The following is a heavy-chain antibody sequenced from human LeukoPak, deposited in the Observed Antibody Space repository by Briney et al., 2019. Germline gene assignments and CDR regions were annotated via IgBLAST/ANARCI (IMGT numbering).Heavy chain of an antibody. CDR3: ARRPTYDSSGYYLPGWALDI. Sequence: GESLKISCKGSGYSFTSYWIGWVRQMPGKGLEWMGIIYPGDSDTRYSPSFQGQVTISADKSISTAYLQWSSLKASDTAMYYCARRPTYDSSGYYLPGWALDIWGQGTMVTVSS. V-gene: IGHV5-51*01. CDR1: GYSFTSYW. J-gene: IGHJ3*02. CDR2: IYPGDSDT. D-gene: IGHD3-22*01.